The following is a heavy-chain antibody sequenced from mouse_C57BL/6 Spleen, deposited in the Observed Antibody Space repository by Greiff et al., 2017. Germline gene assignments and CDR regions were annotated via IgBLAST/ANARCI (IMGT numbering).Heavy chain of an antibody. D-gene: IGHD2-4*01. CDR3: ARGDYPYYYAMDY. CDR1: GYTFTSYW. J-gene: IGHJ4*01. CDR2: IYPGSGST. Sequence: QVQLQQPGAELVKPGASVKMSCKASGYTFTSYWITWVKQRPGQGLEWIGDIYPGSGSTNYNEKFKSKATLTVDTSSSTAYMQLSSLTSEDSAVYDCARGDYPYYYAMDYWGQGTSVTVSS. V-gene: IGHV1-55*01.